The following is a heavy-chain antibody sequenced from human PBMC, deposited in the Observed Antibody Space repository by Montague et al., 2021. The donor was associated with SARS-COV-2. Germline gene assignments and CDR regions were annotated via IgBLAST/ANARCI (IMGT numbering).Heavy chain of an antibody. CDR3: VRGIEAAGSYDY. Sequence: CAISGDSVSINRATWNWNMQSPSRGLEWLGRTYYRSMWKIYYARSVKSRIAINPDTSKNQFSLQLSSVTPEDTALYYCVRGIEAAGSYDYWGQGTLVTVSS. CDR1: GDSVSINRAT. D-gene: IGHD6-13*01. V-gene: IGHV6-1*01. CDR2: TYYRSMWKI. J-gene: IGHJ4*02.